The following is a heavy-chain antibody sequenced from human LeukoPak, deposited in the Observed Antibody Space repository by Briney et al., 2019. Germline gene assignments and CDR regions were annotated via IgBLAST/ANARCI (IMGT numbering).Heavy chain of an antibody. J-gene: IGHJ5*02. V-gene: IGHV3-53*01. CDR1: GFTVSSNY. CDR2: IYSGGST. CDR3: IRDSPSADP. Sequence: GGSLRLSCAASGFTVSSNYMSWVRQAPGKGLEWGSVIYSGGSTYYADSVKGRFTISRDNAKNTLYLEMNSLSVQDTATYYCIRDSPSADPWGQGTLLTVTS.